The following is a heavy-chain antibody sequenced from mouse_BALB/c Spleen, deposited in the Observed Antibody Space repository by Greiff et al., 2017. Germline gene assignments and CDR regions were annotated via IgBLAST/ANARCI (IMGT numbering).Heavy chain of an antibody. V-gene: IGHV5-12-2*01. Sequence: EVQVVESGGGLVQPGGSLKLSCAASGFTFSSYTMSWVRQTPEKRLEWVAYISNGGGSTYYPDTVKGRFTISRDNAKNTLYLQMSSLKSEDTAMYYCARHWDYFDYWGQGTTLTVSS. CDR2: ISNGGGST. CDR3: ARHWDYFDY. CDR1: GFTFSSYT. J-gene: IGHJ2*01. D-gene: IGHD4-1*01.